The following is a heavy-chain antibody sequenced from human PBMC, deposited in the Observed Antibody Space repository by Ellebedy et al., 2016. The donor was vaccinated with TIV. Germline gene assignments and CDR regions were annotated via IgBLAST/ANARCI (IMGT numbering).Heavy chain of an antibody. Sequence: MPSETLSLTCAVYGGSFSGFYWSWIRQPPGKGLEWIGAINHSGSTNYTPSLKSRVTISVDTSKNQFSLKLSSVTAADTAVYYCERGRTPDFIALMVYASSWYFDYWGQGTLVTVSS. J-gene: IGHJ4*02. CDR2: INHSGST. V-gene: IGHV4-34*01. CDR3: ERGRTPDFIALMVYASSWYFDY. D-gene: IGHD2-8*01. CDR1: GGSFSGFY.